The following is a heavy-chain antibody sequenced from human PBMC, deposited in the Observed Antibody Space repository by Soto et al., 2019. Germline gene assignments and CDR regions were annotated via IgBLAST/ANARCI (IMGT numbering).Heavy chain of an antibody. CDR2: FYYSGST. D-gene: IGHD5-18*01. V-gene: IGHV4-39*01. J-gene: IGHJ4*02. CDR1: GGSISSSSYY. Sequence: SETLSLTCTVSGGSISSSSYYWGWIRQPPGKGLEWIGTFYYSGSTYYNPSLKSRVTISVDTSKNQFSLKLSSVTAADTAVYYCARSPPGTAMVIVAYWGQGTLVTVSS. CDR3: ARSPPGTAMVIVAY.